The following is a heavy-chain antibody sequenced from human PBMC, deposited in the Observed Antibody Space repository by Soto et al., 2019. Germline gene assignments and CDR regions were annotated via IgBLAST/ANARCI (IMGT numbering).Heavy chain of an antibody. V-gene: IGHV1-46*03. Sequence: ASVKVSCKASGYTFTNFYMHWVRQAPGQGLEWMGIINPSGGSTSYAQKFQGRVTMTRDTSTSTVYMELSSLRSEDTAVYYCARDWDPLYSSGWYGSWGQGTLVTVSS. CDR2: INPSGGST. CDR3: ARDWDPLYSSGWYGS. D-gene: IGHD6-19*01. J-gene: IGHJ5*01. CDR1: GYTFTNFY.